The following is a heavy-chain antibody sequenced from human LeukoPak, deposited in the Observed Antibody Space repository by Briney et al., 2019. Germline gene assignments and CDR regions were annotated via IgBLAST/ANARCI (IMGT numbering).Heavy chain of an antibody. D-gene: IGHD3-3*01. CDR3: ARQPSRITIFGVVLPHFDY. J-gene: IGHJ4*02. CDR2: IYYSGST. Sequence: SETLSLTCTVSGGSISSSSYYWGWIRQPPGKGLEWIGSIYYSGSTYYNPSLKSRVTISVDTSKNQFSLKLSSVTAADTAVYYCARQPSRITIFGVVLPHFDYWGQGTLVTVSS. CDR1: GGSISSSSYY. V-gene: IGHV4-39*01.